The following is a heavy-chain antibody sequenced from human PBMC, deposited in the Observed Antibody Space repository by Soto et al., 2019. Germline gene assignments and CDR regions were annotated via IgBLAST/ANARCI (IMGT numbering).Heavy chain of an antibody. CDR3: ARAPPGWEGGVDL. J-gene: IGHJ5*02. D-gene: IGHD3-16*01. CDR2: IYTGGNT. Sequence: EVQVVESGGGLIQPGGSLRLSCAASGFIVSNNNMDWVRQAPGKGLEWVSVIYTGGNTYYADSVRGRFIISRDSSKNTLSLQMNSLRADDTAVYYCARAPPGWEGGVDLWGQGTLVTVSS. CDR1: GFIVSNNN. V-gene: IGHV3-53*01.